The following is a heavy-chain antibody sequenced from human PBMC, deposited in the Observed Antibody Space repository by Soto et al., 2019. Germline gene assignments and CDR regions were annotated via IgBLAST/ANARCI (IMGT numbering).Heavy chain of an antibody. V-gene: IGHV1-18*01. J-gene: IGHJ4*02. CDR1: FYTFTSYG. CDR3: GRGYEDTAMDRAFDY. Sequence: GASVKVSCKASFYTFTSYGISRVRQAPGQGLEWMGWISAYNGNTNYAQKLQGRVTMTTDTSTSTAYMELRSLRSDDTAVYYCGRGYEDTAMDRAFDYWGQGTLVTVSS. CDR2: ISAYNGNT. D-gene: IGHD5-18*01.